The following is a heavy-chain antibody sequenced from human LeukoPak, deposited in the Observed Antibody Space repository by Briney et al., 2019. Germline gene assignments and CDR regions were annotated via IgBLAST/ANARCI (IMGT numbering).Heavy chain of an antibody. CDR3: ARDPQIVYGDFLMDV. V-gene: IGHV1-2*02. J-gene: IGHJ6*03. CDR2: INPNSGGT. Sequence: ASVKVSCKASGDTFSAYYIHWVRQAPGQGLEWMGWINPNSGGTNYAQRFQGRVTMTSDTSISTVYMDLNGLRSDDTAIYYCARDPQIVYGDFLMDVWGKGTTVTVSS. CDR1: GDTFSAYY. D-gene: IGHD4-17*01.